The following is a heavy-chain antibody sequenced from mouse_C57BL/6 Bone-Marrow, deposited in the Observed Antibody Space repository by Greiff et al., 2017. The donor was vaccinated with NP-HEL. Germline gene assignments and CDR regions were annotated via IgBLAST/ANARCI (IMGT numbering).Heavy chain of an antibody. CDR2: IRNKANNHAT. J-gene: IGHJ3*01. CDR1: GFTFSDAW. CDR3: KAWFAY. V-gene: IGHV6-6*01. Sequence: EVKVVESGGGLVQPGGSMKLSCAASGFTFSDAWMDWVRQSPEKGLEWVADIRNKANNHATYYAESVKGRFTISRDESKSSVYLQMNSLRAEDTGIYYCKAWFAYWGQGTLVTVSA.